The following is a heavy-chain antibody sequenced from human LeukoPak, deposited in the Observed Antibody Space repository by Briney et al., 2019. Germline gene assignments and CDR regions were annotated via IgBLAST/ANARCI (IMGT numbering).Heavy chain of an antibody. CDR2: ISYDGSNK. V-gene: IGHV3-30*03. CDR1: GFTFSSYG. Sequence: GGSLRLSCTASGFTFSSYGMHWVRQAPGKGLEWVAVISYDGSNKYYADSVKGRFTISRDNSKNTLYLQMNSLRAEDTAVYYCARGYSSGWYYFDYWGQGTLVTVSS. D-gene: IGHD6-19*01. J-gene: IGHJ4*02. CDR3: ARGYSSGWYYFDY.